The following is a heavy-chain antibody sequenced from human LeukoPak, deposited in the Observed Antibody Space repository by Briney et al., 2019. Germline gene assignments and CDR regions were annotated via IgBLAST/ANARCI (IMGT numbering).Heavy chain of an antibody. J-gene: IGHJ4*02. CDR3: ARDLAPSSSVIGYFDY. Sequence: ASVKVSCKASGYTFTGYYMHWVRQAPGQGLEWMGWINPNSGGTSYAQKFQGRVTMTRDMSTSTVYMELSSLRSEDTAVYYCARDLAPSSSVIGYFDYWGQGTLVTVSS. D-gene: IGHD6-13*01. CDR1: GYTFTGYY. CDR2: INPNSGGT. V-gene: IGHV1-2*02.